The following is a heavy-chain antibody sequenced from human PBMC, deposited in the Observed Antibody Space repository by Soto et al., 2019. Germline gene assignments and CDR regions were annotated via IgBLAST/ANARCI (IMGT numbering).Heavy chain of an antibody. CDR1: GYTFTSYG. Sequence: ASVKVSCKASGYTFTSYGISWVRQAPGQGLEWMGWISAYNGNTNYAQKLQGRVTMTTDTSTSTAYMELRSLRSDDTAVYYCARDPGRRPQKPPCYYYYGMDVWGQGTTVTVSS. CDR2: ISAYNGNT. V-gene: IGHV1-18*01. CDR3: ARDPGRRPQKPPCYYYYGMDV. J-gene: IGHJ6*02.